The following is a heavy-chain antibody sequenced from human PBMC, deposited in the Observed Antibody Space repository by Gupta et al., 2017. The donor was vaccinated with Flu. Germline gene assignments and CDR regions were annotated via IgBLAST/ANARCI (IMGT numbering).Heavy chain of an antibody. Sequence: QVQLVESGGSVVQPGRSLRLSCAASGFTFSSYAMHWVRPAPGKGLEWVAVISYDGSNKYYADSVKGRFTISRDNSKNTLYLQMNSLRAEDTAVYYCARGTVVDTAMVRHWSDYYYYYMDVWGKGTTVTVSS. V-gene: IGHV3-30-3*01. J-gene: IGHJ6*03. CDR2: ISYDGSNK. D-gene: IGHD5-18*01. CDR1: GFTFSSYA. CDR3: ARGTVVDTAMVRHWSDYYYYYMDV.